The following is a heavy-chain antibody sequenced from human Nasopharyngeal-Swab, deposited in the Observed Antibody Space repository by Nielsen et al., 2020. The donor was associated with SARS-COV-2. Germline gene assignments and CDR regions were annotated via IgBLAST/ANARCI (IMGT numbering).Heavy chain of an antibody. CDR3: AGRGYSYGYDL. V-gene: IGHV4-59*01. Sequence: LIKSSETLSLTCTVSGGSISGYFWNWIRQPPGKGLEWIGYMYYSGSSNYNASLKSRVSISVDTSKKQFSLKLSSVTAADTAMYYCAGRGYSYGYDLWGQGTLVTVSS. CDR1: GGSISGYF. J-gene: IGHJ5*02. D-gene: IGHD5-18*01. CDR2: MYYSGSS.